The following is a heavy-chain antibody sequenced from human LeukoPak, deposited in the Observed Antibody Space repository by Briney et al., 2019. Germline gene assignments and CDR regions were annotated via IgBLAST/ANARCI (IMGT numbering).Heavy chain of an antibody. Sequence: GGSLRVSCAASGFTFSSYAMHWVRQAPGKGLEWVAVISYDGSNKYYADSVKGRFTISRDNSKNTLYLQMNSLRAEDTAVYYCASGKSSGTQENWGQGTLVPVSS. V-gene: IGHV3-30-3*01. CDR3: ASGKSSGTQEN. CDR2: ISYDGSNK. D-gene: IGHD6-19*01. J-gene: IGHJ4*02. CDR1: GFTFSSYA.